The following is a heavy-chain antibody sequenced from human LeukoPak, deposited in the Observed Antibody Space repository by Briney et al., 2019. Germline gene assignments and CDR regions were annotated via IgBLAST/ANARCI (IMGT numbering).Heavy chain of an antibody. J-gene: IGHJ3*02. D-gene: IGHD3-22*01. Sequence: SETLSLTCTVSGGSISSYYWSWIRQPAGKGVEWIGRIYTSGSTNYNPSLKSRVTMSVDTSKNQFSLKLSSVTAADTAVYYCARGYYYDSSGYYYTGAFDIWGQGTMVTVSS. CDR2: IYTSGST. V-gene: IGHV4-4*07. CDR1: GGSISSYY. CDR3: ARGYYYDSSGYYYTGAFDI.